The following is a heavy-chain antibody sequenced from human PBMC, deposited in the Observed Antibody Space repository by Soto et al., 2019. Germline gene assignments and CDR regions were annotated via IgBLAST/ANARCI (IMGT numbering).Heavy chain of an antibody. CDR1: GFTFSSYG. Sequence: PGGSLRLSCAASGFTFSSYGMHWVRQAPGKGLEWVAVIWYDGSNKYYADSVKGRFTISRDNSKNTLYLQMNSLRAEDTAVYYCAREGDSSGWKDYYYYGMDVWGQGTTVTVSS. CDR2: IWYDGSNK. J-gene: IGHJ6*02. D-gene: IGHD6-19*01. CDR3: AREGDSSGWKDYYYYGMDV. V-gene: IGHV3-33*01.